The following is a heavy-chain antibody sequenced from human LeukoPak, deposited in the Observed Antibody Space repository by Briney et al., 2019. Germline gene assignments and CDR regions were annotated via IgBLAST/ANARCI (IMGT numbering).Heavy chain of an antibody. D-gene: IGHD1-1*01. J-gene: IGHJ4*02. CDR3: ATTKPARRYFDY. V-gene: IGHV3-23*01. CDR2: INPSGGNT. Sequence: GGSLRLSCAGSGFTFSSNPLSWVRQAPGKGLEWVSAINPSGGNTYYADSVRGRFTISRDNSKNTLYLQMNTLRAEDTAVYYCATTKPARRYFDYWGQGTLVTVSS. CDR1: GFTFSSNP.